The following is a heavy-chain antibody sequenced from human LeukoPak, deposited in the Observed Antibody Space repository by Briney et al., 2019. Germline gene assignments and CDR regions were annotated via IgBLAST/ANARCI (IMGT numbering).Heavy chain of an antibody. V-gene: IGHV3-21*05. Sequence: GGSLRLSCAASGFTFSSYEMNWVRQAPGKGLEWVSYISSSGSYIYYADSVKGRFTISRDNAKNSLYLQMNSLRAEDTAVYYCARDRLWFGELLYGNFDYWGQGILVTVSS. CDR1: GFTFSSYE. CDR3: ARDRLWFGELLYGNFDY. D-gene: IGHD3-10*01. J-gene: IGHJ4*02. CDR2: ISSSGSYI.